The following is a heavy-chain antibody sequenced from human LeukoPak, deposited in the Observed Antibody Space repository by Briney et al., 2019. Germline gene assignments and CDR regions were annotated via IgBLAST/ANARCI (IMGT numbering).Heavy chain of an antibody. CDR2: SGSGGSI. Sequence: GGSLRLSCAASGFTFTTYAMNWVRQAPGKGLEWVSVSGSGGSIYYADSVKGRFTISRDNSKNTLYLEVNSLRAEDTAVYYCATAFYFDSSGPYWYFDLWGRGTLVTVSS. CDR1: GFTFTTYA. D-gene: IGHD3-22*01. CDR3: ATAFYFDSSGPYWYFDL. J-gene: IGHJ2*01. V-gene: IGHV3-23*01.